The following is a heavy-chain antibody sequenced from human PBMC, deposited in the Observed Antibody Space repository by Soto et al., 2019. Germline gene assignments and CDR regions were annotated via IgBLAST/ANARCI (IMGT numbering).Heavy chain of an antibody. CDR2: IKQDGSEK. CDR1: GFTIPNYW. J-gene: IGHJ6*04. V-gene: IGHV3-7*01. D-gene: IGHD2-2*01. CDR3: ARDLLIVVVPAAGRKDV. Sequence: EVQLVESGGGLVQPGGSLRLSCAASGFTIPNYWMSWVRQAPGKGLEWVANIKQDGSEKYYVDSVKGRFTISRDNAKNSLYLQMNSLRAEDTAVYYCARDLLIVVVPAAGRKDVWGRGTTVTVSS.